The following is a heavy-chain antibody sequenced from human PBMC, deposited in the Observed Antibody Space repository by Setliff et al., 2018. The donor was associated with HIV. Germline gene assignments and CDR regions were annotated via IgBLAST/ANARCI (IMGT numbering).Heavy chain of an antibody. D-gene: IGHD6-13*01. CDR3: AGIIATPGTT. CDR2: IHYSGST. CDR1: GGSITNPDFY. Sequence: SETLSLTCAVSGGSITNPDFYWAWIRQPPGKGLEWIGYIHYSGSTYYNPSLKSRVTISVDTSKNQFSLKLSSVTAADTAVYYCAGIIATPGTTWGQGTLVTVSS. V-gene: IGHV4-30-4*08. J-gene: IGHJ1*01.